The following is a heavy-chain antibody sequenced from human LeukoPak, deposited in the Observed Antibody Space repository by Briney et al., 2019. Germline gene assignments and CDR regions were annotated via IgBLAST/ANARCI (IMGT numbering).Heavy chain of an antibody. CDR2: INPSGGST. J-gene: IGHJ4*02. Sequence: ASVKVSSMTSRYTYTSYYMNWVRQAPGQGLEWMGMINPSGGSTSYAQKFQGRVTMTRDTSTSTVYMELNSLTSEDTALYYCARDRSPSAGCFDYLGQGTLVTVSS. CDR1: RYTYTSYY. D-gene: IGHD1-14*01. CDR3: ARDRSPSAGCFDY. V-gene: IGHV1-46*01.